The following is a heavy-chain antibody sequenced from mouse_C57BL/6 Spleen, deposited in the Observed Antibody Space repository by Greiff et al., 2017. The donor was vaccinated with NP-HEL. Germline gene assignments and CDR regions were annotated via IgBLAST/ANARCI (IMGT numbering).Heavy chain of an antibody. J-gene: IGHJ2*01. D-gene: IGHD2-4*01. CDR3: TRLFYDYPYYFDY. CDR2: IDPETGGT. V-gene: IGHV1-15*01. CDR1: GYTFTDYE. Sequence: QVQLQQSGAELVRPGASVTLSCKASGYTFTDYEMHWVKQTPVHGLEWIGAIDPETGGTAYNQKFKGKAILTADKSSSTAYMELRSLTSEDSAVYYCTRLFYDYPYYFDYWGQGTTLTVSS.